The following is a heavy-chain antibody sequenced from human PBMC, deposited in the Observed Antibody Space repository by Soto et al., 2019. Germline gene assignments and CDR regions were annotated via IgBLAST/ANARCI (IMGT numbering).Heavy chain of an antibody. D-gene: IGHD2-2*01. Sequence: SETLSLTCAVSGGSISSSNWWSWVRQPPGKGLEWIGEIYHSGSTNYNPSLKSRVTISVDKSKNQFSLKLSSVTAADTAVYYCARWGPVGTSRGRDYYYYYGMDVWGQGTTVTVSS. J-gene: IGHJ6*02. CDR3: ARWGPVGTSRGRDYYYYYGMDV. V-gene: IGHV4-4*02. CDR2: IYHSGST. CDR1: GGSISSSNW.